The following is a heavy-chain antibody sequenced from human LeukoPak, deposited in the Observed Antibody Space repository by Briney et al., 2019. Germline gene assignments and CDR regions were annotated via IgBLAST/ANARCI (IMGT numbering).Heavy chain of an antibody. CDR2: INPNSGGT. CDR3: ARAELVWVATLSQPSGDP. CDR1: GYTFTSYG. J-gene: IGHJ5*02. V-gene: IGHV1-2*02. Sequence: GASVKVSCKASGYTFTSYGISWVRQAPGQGLEWMGWINPNSGGTNYAQKFQGRVTMTRDTSISTAYMELSRLRSDDTAVYYCARAELVWVATLSQPSGDPWGQGTLVTVSS. D-gene: IGHD5-12*01.